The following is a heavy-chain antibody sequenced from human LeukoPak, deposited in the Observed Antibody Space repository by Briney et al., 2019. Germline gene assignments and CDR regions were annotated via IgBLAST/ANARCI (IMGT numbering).Heavy chain of an antibody. J-gene: IGHJ5*02. Sequence: GGSLRLSCAASGFTFSSYSMNWVRQAPGKGLEWVSSISSSSSYIYYADSVKGRFTISRDNAKNSLYLQMNSLRAEDTAVYYCARGRGWYGGYINWFDPWGQGTLVTVSS. CDR3: ARGRGWYGGYINWFDP. CDR2: ISSSSSYI. D-gene: IGHD5-12*01. CDR1: GFTFSSYS. V-gene: IGHV3-21*01.